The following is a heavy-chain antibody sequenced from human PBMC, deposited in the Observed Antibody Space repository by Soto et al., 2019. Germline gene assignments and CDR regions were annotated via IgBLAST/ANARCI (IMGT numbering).Heavy chain of an antibody. Sequence: EVQLLESGGGLVQPGGSLRLSCAASGFTFSSYALSWVRQAPGKGLEWVSAISGSVGSTYYADSVKGRFTISRDNSKNTLYLQMNSLRAEDTSVYYCATAYYDILNGYYYFDYWGQGPLVTVSS. D-gene: IGHD3-9*01. CDR2: ISGSVGST. CDR1: GFTFSSYA. J-gene: IGHJ4*02. V-gene: IGHV3-23*01. CDR3: ATAYYDILNGYYYFDY.